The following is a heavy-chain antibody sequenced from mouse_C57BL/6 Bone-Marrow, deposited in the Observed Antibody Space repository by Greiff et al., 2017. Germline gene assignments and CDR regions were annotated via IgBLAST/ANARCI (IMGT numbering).Heavy chain of an antibody. V-gene: IGHV1-50*01. D-gene: IGHD2-3*01. CDR1: GYTFTSYW. CDR2: IDPSDSYT. J-gene: IGHJ2*01. CDR3: ARGGYYYFDY. Sequence: QVQLQQPGAELVKPGASVKLSCKASGYTFTSYWMQWVKQRPGQGLEWIGEIDPSDSYTNYNQKFKGKATLTVDTSSSTAYMQLSSLTSGDSAVYYCARGGYYYFDYWGQGTTLTVSS.